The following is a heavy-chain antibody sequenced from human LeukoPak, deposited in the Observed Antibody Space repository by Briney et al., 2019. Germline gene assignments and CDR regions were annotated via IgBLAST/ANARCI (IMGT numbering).Heavy chain of an antibody. V-gene: IGHV1-18*01. Sequence: GASVKVSCKASGYTFTSYGISWVRQAPGQGLEWMGWISAYNGNTNYAQKLQGRVTMTTDTSASTAYMELRSLRSDDTAVYYCARGRITRSLYDFWSGSHYYMDVWGKGTTVTVSS. J-gene: IGHJ6*03. CDR1: GYTFTSYG. D-gene: IGHD3-3*01. CDR3: ARGRITRSLYDFWSGSHYYMDV. CDR2: ISAYNGNT.